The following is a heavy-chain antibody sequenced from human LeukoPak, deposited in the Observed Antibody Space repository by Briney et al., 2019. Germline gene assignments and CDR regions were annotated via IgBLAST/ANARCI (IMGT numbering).Heavy chain of an antibody. CDR2: IYYSGST. CDR1: GDSISGSSYY. CDR3: ARTSLWFGESS. V-gene: IGHV4-39*01. D-gene: IGHD3-10*01. Sequence: SETLSLTCTVSGDSISGSSYYWAWIRQPPGKGLEWIATIYYSGSTYYSPSLKSRVTISVDTSKNQFSLRLNSVTAADTAVYYCARTSLWFGESSWGQGTLVTVSS. J-gene: IGHJ4*02.